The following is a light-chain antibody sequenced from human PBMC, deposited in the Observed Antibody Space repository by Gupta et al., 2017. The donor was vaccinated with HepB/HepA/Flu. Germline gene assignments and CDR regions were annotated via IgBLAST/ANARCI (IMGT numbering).Light chain of an antibody. V-gene: IGLV8-61*01. CDR2: STN. J-gene: IGLJ3*02. CDR1: SGSVSSRYY. Sequence: TVVTQEPSFSVSPGGTVTLTCGLSSGSVSSRYYPSWYQQTPGQAPRTLIYSTNIRSSGVPDRFSGSILGNKAALTXTXAQADDXSDYYCVLYMGSGLKVFGGGTKLTVL. CDR3: VLYMGSGLKV.